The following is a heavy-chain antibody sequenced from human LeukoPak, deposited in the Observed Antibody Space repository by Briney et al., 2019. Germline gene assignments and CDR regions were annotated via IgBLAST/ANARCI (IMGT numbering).Heavy chain of an antibody. D-gene: IGHD2-15*01. J-gene: IGHJ6*02. Sequence: ASVKVSCKASGYTFTSYYMHWVRQAPGQGLEWMGIINPSGGSTSYAQKFQGRVTMTRDTPTSTVYMELSSLRSEDTAAYYCARDLPYCSGGSCYPKFSALTSYYYGMDVWGQGTTVTVSS. CDR3: ARDLPYCSGGSCYPKFSALTSYYYGMDV. CDR2: INPSGGST. CDR1: GYTFTSYY. V-gene: IGHV1-46*01.